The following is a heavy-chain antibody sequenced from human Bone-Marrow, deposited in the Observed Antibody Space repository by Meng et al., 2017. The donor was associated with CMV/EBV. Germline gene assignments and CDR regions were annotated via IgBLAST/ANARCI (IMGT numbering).Heavy chain of an antibody. V-gene: IGHV3-74*01. CDR2: INSGGTNT. J-gene: IGHJ6*02. Sequence: GESLKISCAASGFTFKSYWMHWVRQSPGKELVWVSRINSGGTNTNHADAVKGRFTVSRDNAKNTIYLQMSSLRVEDTAVYYCARSGGGCSGSYYRPLGYNYAMDIWGPGTTVTVSS. D-gene: IGHD3-10*02. CDR1: GFTFKSYW. CDR3: ARSGGGCSGSYYRPLGYNYAMDI.